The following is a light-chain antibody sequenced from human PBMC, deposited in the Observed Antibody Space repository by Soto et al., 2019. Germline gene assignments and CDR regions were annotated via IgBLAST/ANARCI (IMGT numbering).Light chain of an antibody. CDR3: QQYNGYSRT. J-gene: IGKJ1*01. V-gene: IGKV1-5*01. CDR1: QSIGSS. CDR2: DAS. Sequence: DIQMTQSPSTLSASVGDRVTITCRASQSIGSSLAWYQQKPGKAPKLLIFDASSLERGVPSRFSGSGSGTAFTLTIRSLQPDDFSTYYCQQYNGYSRTFGQGT.